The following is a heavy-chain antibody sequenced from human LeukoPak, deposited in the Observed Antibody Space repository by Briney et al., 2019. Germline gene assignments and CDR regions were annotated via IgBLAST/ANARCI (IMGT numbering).Heavy chain of an antibody. CDR2: MNPNSGNT. V-gene: IGHV1-8*01. J-gene: IGHJ4*02. D-gene: IGHD3-22*01. CDR3: ARVTRTYYYDSSGYPPDY. CDR1: GYTFTSYD. Sequence: ASVKVSCKASGYTFTSYDINWVRQAPGQGLEWMGWMNPNSGNTGYAQKFQGRVTMTRNTSISTAYMELSSLRSEDTAVYYCARVTRTYYYDSSGYPPDYWGQGTLVTVSS.